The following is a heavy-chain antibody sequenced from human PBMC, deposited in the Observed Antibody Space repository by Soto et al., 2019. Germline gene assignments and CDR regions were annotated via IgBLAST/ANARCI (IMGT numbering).Heavy chain of an antibody. CDR2: ISYDGSNK. Sequence: GGSLRLSCAASGFTFSSYAMHWVRQAPGKGLEWVAVISYDGSNKYYADSVKGRFTISRDNSKNTLYLQMNSLRAEDTAVYYCAREDYYYGMDVWGQGTTVNVSS. CDR3: AREDYYYGMDV. V-gene: IGHV3-30-3*01. J-gene: IGHJ6*02. CDR1: GFTFSSYA.